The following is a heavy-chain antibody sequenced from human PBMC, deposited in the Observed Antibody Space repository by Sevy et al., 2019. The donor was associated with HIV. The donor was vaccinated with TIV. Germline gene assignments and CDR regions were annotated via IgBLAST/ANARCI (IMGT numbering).Heavy chain of an antibody. D-gene: IGHD5-18*01. CDR2: IKSKTDGGTT. CDR3: TTDGGGYNYDYSFDY. V-gene: IGHV3-15*07. Sequence: GGSLRLSCAASGFTFSNAWMNWVRQAPGKGLEWVGRIKSKTDGGTTDYAAPVKGRFTISRDDSKNTLYLQMNCLKTEDTAVYYCTTDGGGYNYDYSFDYWGQGTLVTVSS. J-gene: IGHJ4*02. CDR1: GFTFSNAW.